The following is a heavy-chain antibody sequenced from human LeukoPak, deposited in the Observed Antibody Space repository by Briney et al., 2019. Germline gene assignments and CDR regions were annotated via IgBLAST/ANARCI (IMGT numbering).Heavy chain of an antibody. J-gene: IGHJ3*02. CDR1: GFTFINAW. CDR2: IKSKTDGVTT. D-gene: IGHD4-11*01. CDR3: AIDRGGTATSKEGTFDI. V-gene: IGHV3-15*01. Sequence: PGGSLRLSCAASGFTFINAWMSWVRQAPGKGLEWVGRIKSKTDGVTTDYAAPVKGRFSISRDDSKTTLYLRMSSLKIEDTAVYYCAIDRGGTATSKEGTFDIWGQGTVVTVSS.